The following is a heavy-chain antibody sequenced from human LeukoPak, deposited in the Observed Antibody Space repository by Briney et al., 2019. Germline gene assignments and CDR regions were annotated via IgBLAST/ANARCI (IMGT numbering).Heavy chain of an antibody. V-gene: IGHV4-39*07. J-gene: IGHJ4*02. Sequence: PSETLCLTCTVSGASIRSGSYYGGWIRQPPGKGLEWIGSISYSGSTYYNPSLESRVTISVDTSKNQFSLKLISMTAAATAVYYCARAGQFISARPITFDYWGQGSLVTVSS. D-gene: IGHD6-6*01. CDR2: ISYSGST. CDR3: ARAGQFISARPITFDY. CDR1: GASIRSGSYY.